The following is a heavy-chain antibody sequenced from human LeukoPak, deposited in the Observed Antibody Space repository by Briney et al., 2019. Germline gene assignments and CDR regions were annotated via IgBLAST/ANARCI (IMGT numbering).Heavy chain of an antibody. D-gene: IGHD3-10*01. Sequence: SETLSLTCTVSGGSISSYYWSWIRQPPGKGLEWIGYIYDSGSTNYNPSLKSRVTISVDTSKNQFSLKLTSVTAADTAVYYCVSAKFLVRGVSWFDPWGQGTLVTVSS. CDR3: VSAKFLVRGVSWFDP. V-gene: IGHV4-59*08. CDR2: IYDSGST. CDR1: GGSISSYY. J-gene: IGHJ5*02.